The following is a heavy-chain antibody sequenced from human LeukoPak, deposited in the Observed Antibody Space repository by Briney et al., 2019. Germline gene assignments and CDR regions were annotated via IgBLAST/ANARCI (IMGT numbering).Heavy chain of an antibody. CDR2: IYYSGST. J-gene: IGHJ6*03. D-gene: IGHD3-3*01. Sequence: SETLSLTCTVSGGSISSSSYYWGWIRQPPGKGLEWIGSIYYSGSTYYNPSLKSRVTISVDTSKNQFSLKLSSVTAADTAVYYCARTSASYYYYMDVWGKGTTVTISS. CDR1: GGSISSSSYY. CDR3: ARTSASYYYYMDV. V-gene: IGHV4-39*07.